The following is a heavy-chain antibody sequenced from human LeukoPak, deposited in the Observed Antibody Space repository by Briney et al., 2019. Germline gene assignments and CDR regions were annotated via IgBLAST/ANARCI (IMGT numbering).Heavy chain of an antibody. V-gene: IGHV3-30-3*01. CDR2: ISYDGSNK. CDR3: ARTQQYSSGWYPGAFDI. D-gene: IGHD6-19*01. Sequence: GGSLRLSCAASGFTFSSYAMHWVRQAPGKGLGWVAVISYDGSNKYYADSVKGRFTISRDNSKNTLYLQMNSLRAEDTAVYYCARTQQYSSGWYPGAFDIWGQGTMVTVSS. CDR1: GFTFSSYA. J-gene: IGHJ3*02.